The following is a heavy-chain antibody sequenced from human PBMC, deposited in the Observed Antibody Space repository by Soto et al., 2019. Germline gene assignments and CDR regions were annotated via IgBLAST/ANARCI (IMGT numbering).Heavy chain of an antibody. CDR2: IYASEDK. CDR3: AHTSQAWLALGF. D-gene: IGHD6-19*01. J-gene: IGHJ4*02. Sequence: QITLKESGPTLVKPTQTLTLTCSFSGFSLSTSGVIVGWIRQPPGKALEGLALIYASEDKPYSPSLKTRLTITTHPSRRQLILTRPNVDTMHPDTSVGAHTSQAWLALGFWGQGILVPASS. CDR1: GFSLSTSGVI. V-gene: IGHV2-5*01.